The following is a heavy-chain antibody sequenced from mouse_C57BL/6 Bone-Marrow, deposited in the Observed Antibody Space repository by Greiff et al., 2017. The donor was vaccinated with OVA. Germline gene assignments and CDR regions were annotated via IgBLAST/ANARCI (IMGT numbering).Heavy chain of an antibody. J-gene: IGHJ4*01. CDR1: GFTFSSYA. CDR2: ISSGGDYI. CDR3: TRELSYYYGGRDGGSYYAMGY. V-gene: IGHV5-9-1*02. Sequence: EVKLVESGEGLVKPGGSLKLSCAASGFTFSSYAMSWVRQTPEKRLEWVAYISSGGDYIYYADTVKGRFTISRDNARNTLYLQMSSLKSEDTAMYNCTRELSYYYGGRDGGSYYAMGYWGQRTSDTVSP. D-gene: IGHD1-1*01.